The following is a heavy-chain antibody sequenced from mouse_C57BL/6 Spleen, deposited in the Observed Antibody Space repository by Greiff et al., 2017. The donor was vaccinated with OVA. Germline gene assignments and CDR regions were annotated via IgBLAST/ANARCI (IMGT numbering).Heavy chain of an antibody. V-gene: IGHV1-69*01. D-gene: IGHD2-2*01. CDR3: ARLGRGLRREDFDY. Sequence: QVQLQQPGAELVMPGASVKLSCKASGYTFTSYWMHWVKQRPGQGLEWIGEIDPSDSYTNYNQKFKGKATLTVDKSSSTAYMQLSSLTSEDSAVYYCARLGRGLRREDFDYWGQGTTLTVSS. J-gene: IGHJ2*01. CDR1: GYTFTSYW. CDR2: IDPSDSYT.